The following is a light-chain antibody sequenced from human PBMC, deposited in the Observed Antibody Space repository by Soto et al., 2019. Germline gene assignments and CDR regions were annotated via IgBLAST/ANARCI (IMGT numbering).Light chain of an antibody. V-gene: IGKV1-5*01. CDR2: DVS. J-gene: IGKJ1*01. Sequence: DIQMTQSPSTLSASVGDRVTITCRASQSISSWLSWYQQKPGKAPKLLIYDVSTLESGVPSRFSGSGSGTEFTLTISSLQPDDFATYYCQQYNGYRWTFGQGTKVDIK. CDR1: QSISSW. CDR3: QQYNGYRWT.